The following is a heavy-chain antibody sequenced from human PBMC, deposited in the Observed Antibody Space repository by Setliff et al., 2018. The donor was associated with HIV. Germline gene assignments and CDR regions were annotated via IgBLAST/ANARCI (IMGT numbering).Heavy chain of an antibody. V-gene: IGHV3-30*02. Sequence: GGSLRLSCAASGFTFSSSEMNWVRQAPGKGLEWVAFIRYDGSYRYYVDSVKGRFTISRDNSKNTLYLQMNSLRAEDTAVYYCAKDHATSSWFTALLDYWGQGALVTVSS. CDR3: AKDHATSSWFTALLDY. CDR1: GFTFSSSE. J-gene: IGHJ4*02. D-gene: IGHD6-13*01. CDR2: IRYDGSYR.